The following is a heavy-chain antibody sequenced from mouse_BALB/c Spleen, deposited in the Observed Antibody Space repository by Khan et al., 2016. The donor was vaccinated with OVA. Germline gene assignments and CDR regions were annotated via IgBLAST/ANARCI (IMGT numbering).Heavy chain of an antibody. CDR3: ARGYYDYPFAY. J-gene: IGHJ3*01. V-gene: IGHV5-4*02. CDR1: EFTFSDYY. CDR2: ISDGGSYT. D-gene: IGHD2-4*01. Sequence: EVELVESGGGLVKPGGSLKLSCAASEFTFSDYYMYWVRQTPEKRLEWLATISDGGSYTYYTDSVKGRFTISSDDAKNNLYLQMNSPRSEDTAIYYCARGYYDYPFAYWGQGTLVTISA.